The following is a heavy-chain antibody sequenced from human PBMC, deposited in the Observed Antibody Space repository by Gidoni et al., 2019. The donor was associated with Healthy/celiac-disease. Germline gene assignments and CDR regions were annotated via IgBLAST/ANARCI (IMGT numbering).Heavy chain of an antibody. V-gene: IGHV1-2*02. J-gene: IGHJ6*02. D-gene: IGHD3-3*01. CDR3: AREEYDFWSGYWYYYYGMDV. Sequence: QVQLVQSGTELKKPGASVKVSCQASGYTFTGYYMHWVRQAPGQGLEWMGWINPNSGGTNYAQKFQGRVTMTRDTSISTAYMELSRLRSDDTAVYYCAREEYDFWSGYWYYYYGMDVWGQGTTVTVSS. CDR1: GYTFTGYY. CDR2: INPNSGGT.